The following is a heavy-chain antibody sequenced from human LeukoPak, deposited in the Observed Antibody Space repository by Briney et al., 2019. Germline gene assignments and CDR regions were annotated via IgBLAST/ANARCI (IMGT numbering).Heavy chain of an antibody. V-gene: IGHV3-21*01. D-gene: IGHD6-19*01. CDR3: ARDVRAVAGLLDY. CDR1: GFTFSSYT. Sequence: GGSLRLSCAASGFTFSSYTMNWVRQAPGKGLEWVSSISSSSSYIYYADSVKGRFTISRDNAKNSLYLQMNSLRAEDTAVYYCARDVRAVAGLLDYWGQGTLVTVSS. CDR2: ISSSSSYI. J-gene: IGHJ4*02.